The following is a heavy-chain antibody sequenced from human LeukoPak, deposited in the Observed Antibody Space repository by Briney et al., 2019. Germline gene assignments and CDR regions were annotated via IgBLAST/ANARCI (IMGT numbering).Heavy chain of an antibody. CDR2: ISAYNGNT. D-gene: IGHD5-18*01. CDR1: GYTFTSYG. J-gene: IGHJ4*02. CDR3: ARDRSGYSYGEPLDH. Sequence: ASVKVSCKASGYTFTSYGISWVRQAPGQGLEWMGWISAYNGNTNYAQKLQGRVTMTTDTSTSTAYMELSRLRPDDTAVYYCARDRSGYSYGEPLDHWGQGTLVIVSP. V-gene: IGHV1-18*01.